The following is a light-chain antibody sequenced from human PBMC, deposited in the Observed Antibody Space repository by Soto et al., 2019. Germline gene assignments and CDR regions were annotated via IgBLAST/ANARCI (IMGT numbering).Light chain of an antibody. Sequence: EIVMTQSPATLSVSPVERATLSCMASQSVSSKLAWYQQKPGQAPRLLIYGASTRATGIPARFSGSGSGTEFTLTISSLQSEDLAVYHCQQYESWPLSFGGGTKVDIK. J-gene: IGKJ4*01. CDR3: QQYESWPLS. CDR2: GAS. V-gene: IGKV3-15*01. CDR1: QSVSSK.